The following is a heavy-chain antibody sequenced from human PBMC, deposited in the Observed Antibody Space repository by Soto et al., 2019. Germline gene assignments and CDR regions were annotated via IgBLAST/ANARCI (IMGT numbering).Heavy chain of an antibody. CDR2: IKPDGSEK. J-gene: IGHJ4*02. D-gene: IGHD2-21*01. CDR1: GFTFSNYW. Sequence: GGSLRLSCVASGFTFSNYWMTWVRQAPGKGLEWVANIKPDGSEKNYVDSVEGRFIISGDNVENSLYLQMNDLRAEDTAVYYCARFRDYFGCWGQGTLVTVSS. V-gene: IGHV3-7*01. CDR3: ARFRDYFGC.